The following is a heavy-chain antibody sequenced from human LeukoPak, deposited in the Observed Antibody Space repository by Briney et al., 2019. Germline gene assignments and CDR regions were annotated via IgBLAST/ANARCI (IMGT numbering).Heavy chain of an antibody. CDR3: ARRGRYSIHDC. CDR1: GFTFRSYW. Sequence: GGSLRLSCAASGFTFRSYWMSWVRQAPGKGLEWVANINQDGSEKNFVDSVKGRFSISRDNAENSPYLQMNSLRAEDTAVYYCARRGRYSIHDCWGQGTLVTVSS. D-gene: IGHD2-15*01. CDR2: INQDGSEK. J-gene: IGHJ4*02. V-gene: IGHV3-7*03.